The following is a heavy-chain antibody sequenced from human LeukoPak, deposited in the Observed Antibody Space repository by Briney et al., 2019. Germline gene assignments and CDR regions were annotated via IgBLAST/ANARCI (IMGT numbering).Heavy chain of an antibody. D-gene: IGHD3-10*01. J-gene: IGHJ6*03. CDR1: GGSISSYY. CDR2: NYTSGST. Sequence: SETLSLTCTVSGGSISSYYWSWIRQPPGKGLEWIGYNYTSGSTNYNPSLKSRVTISVDTSKNQFSLKLSSVTAADTAVYYCARLSGGYYYYYMDVWGKGTTVTVSS. CDR3: ARLSGGYYYYYMDV. V-gene: IGHV4-4*09.